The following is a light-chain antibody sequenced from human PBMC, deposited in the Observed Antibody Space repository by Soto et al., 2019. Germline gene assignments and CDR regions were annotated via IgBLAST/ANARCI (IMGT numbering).Light chain of an antibody. J-gene: IGKJ2*01. CDR1: QSLLHSNGYNY. Sequence: DIVMTQSPLSLPVTPGEPASISCRSSQSLLHSNGYNYLDWYLQKPRQSPQLLIYLGSNRASGVPDRFSCSGSGTDFTLKISRVEAEDVGVYYCMQALQTPMYTFGQGTKLEIK. CDR2: LGS. V-gene: IGKV2-28*01. CDR3: MQALQTPMYT.